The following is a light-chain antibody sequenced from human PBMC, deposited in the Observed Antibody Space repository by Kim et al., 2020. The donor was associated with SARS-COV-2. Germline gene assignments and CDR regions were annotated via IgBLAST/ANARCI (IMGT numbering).Light chain of an antibody. CDR1: NSGGDS. CDR3: QVWDTDTDHYV. Sequence: APRQTARITCGGSNSGGDSVHWYQQKPGQAPVLVMYYDRDRPSGIPDQFSGAKSASTATLTISRVEAGDEADYYCQVWDTDTDHYVFGTGTKVTVL. CDR2: YDR. V-gene: IGLV3-21*01. J-gene: IGLJ1*01.